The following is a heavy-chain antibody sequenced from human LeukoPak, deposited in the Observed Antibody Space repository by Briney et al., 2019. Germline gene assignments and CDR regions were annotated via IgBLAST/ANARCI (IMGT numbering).Heavy chain of an antibody. D-gene: IGHD5-24*01. Sequence: PSETLSLTCTVSGDSVSSYYWSWIRQPPGKGLEWIGYIYYSGNTKYNPSLNSRVTISVDTSKNQFSPKLSSVTAADTAVYYCARVADGYWGQGILVTVSS. V-gene: IGHV4-59*02. CDR3: ARVADGY. CDR1: GDSVSSYY. CDR2: IYYSGNT. J-gene: IGHJ4*02.